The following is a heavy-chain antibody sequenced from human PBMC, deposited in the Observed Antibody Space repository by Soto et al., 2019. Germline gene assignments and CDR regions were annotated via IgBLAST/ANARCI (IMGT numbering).Heavy chain of an antibody. J-gene: IGHJ6*02. CDR1: GGTFNSHT. Sequence: QVQLVQSGAEVKKPGSSVKVSCRAPGGTFNSHTITWVRQAPGQGLEWMGGIMPMFGVTNYARKFQGRLTMTANKSTKTSYREVSGLTSEDTAVYYCAGGGVMSSMSLPWLGYHYYGLDVWGQGTTVIVSS. CDR2: IMPMFGVT. D-gene: IGHD3-16*01. CDR3: AGGGVMSSMSLPWLGYHYYGLDV. V-gene: IGHV1-69*14.